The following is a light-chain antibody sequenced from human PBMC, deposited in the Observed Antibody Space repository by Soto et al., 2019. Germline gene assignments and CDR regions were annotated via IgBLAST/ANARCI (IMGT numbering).Light chain of an antibody. CDR3: QKRNVWPPIT. Sequence: EIVLTQSPGTLSLSPGERATLSCRASQSIRTSLAWYQQKPGQAPRLVIFDASNRANGVPDRFGGSGSGTDFTLTINRLEPEDFAVYYCQKRNVWPPITVGQGTRLEIK. CDR1: QSIRTS. J-gene: IGKJ5*01. V-gene: IGKV3-11*01. CDR2: DAS.